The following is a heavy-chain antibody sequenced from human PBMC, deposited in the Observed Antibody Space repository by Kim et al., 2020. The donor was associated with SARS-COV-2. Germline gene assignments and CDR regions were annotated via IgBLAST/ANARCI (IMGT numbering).Heavy chain of an antibody. J-gene: IGHJ4*02. Sequence: ANSVKGRFTIARDNSKNSLYLQMNSRRTEDTALYYCAKVGYSYGFGIDYWGQGTLVTVSA. D-gene: IGHD5-18*01. V-gene: IGHV3-43*01. CDR3: AKVGYSYGFGIDY.